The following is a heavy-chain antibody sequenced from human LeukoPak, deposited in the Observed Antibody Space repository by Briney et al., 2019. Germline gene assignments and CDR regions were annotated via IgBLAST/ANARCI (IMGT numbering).Heavy chain of an antibody. V-gene: IGHV4-59*01. CDR3: ARGGRWLQFNY. D-gene: IGHD5-24*01. CDR2: IHYTGST. CDR1: GGSMTTYY. Sequence: SETLSLTCTVSGGSMTTYYWTWIRQPPGKGLEWIGYIHYTGSTNYNPSLKSRVIMSVDTSKNQFSLNLSSVTAADTAVYYCARGGRWLQFNYWGQGTLVTVS. J-gene: IGHJ4*02.